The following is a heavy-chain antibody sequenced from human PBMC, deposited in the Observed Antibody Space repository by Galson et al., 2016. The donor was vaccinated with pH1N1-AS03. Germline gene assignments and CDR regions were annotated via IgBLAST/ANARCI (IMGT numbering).Heavy chain of an antibody. Sequence: LSLTCTFAGTSISSYNRSWLRQPPGEGLGLIGFMFYSGSTKYNSSLKSRVSISGDTSKNPIYLKLTPVTAAGTAVYYCARAPLYGDYVLDHWGRGTLVTVSS. J-gene: IGHJ4*02. CDR2: MFYSGST. V-gene: IGHV4-59*01. CDR1: GTSISSYN. D-gene: IGHD4-17*01. CDR3: ARAPLYGDYVLDH.